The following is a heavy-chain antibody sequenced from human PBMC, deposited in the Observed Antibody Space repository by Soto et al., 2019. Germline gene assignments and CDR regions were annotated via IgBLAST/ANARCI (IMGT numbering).Heavy chain of an antibody. Sequence: NPSETLSLTCSVSGGSTSSYYWSWIRQPPGKGLEWIGNIYYSGSTNYNPSLKSRVTISVDTSKNQFSLKLTSVTAADTAVYFCARGPYRNSGIFDYWGQGTLVTVSS. V-gene: IGHV4-59*01. J-gene: IGHJ4*02. D-gene: IGHD6-6*01. CDR1: GGSTSSYY. CDR3: ARGPYRNSGIFDY. CDR2: IYYSGST.